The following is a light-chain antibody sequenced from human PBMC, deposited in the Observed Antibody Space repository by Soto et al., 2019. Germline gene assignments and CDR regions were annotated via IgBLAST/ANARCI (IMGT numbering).Light chain of an antibody. J-gene: IGKJ1*01. CDR2: AAS. Sequence: DIVMTQSPATLSESPGGRVIVSCRASQAVSGHVAWYQQRPGQAPRLLINAASITGTDTTDRINGSGYGTAFTLPISSLQSEDLAVDYCKQYNKWPWPCRQGTKVEI. CDR1: QAVSGH. CDR3: KQYNKWPWP. V-gene: IGKV3-15*01.